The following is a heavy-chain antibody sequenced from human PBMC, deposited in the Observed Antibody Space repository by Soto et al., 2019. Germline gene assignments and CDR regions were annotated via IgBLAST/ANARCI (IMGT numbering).Heavy chain of an antibody. V-gene: IGHV1-8*01. CDR3: ARGLSSSYANAFDI. CDR2: MNPNSGNT. CDR1: GYTFTSYD. J-gene: IGHJ3*02. Sequence: ASVTVSCQASGYTFTSYDINWVRQATGQGLEWMGWMNPNSGNTGYAQKFQGRVTMTRNTSISTAYMELSSLRSEDTAVYYCARGLSSSYANAFDIWGQGTMVTVSS. D-gene: IGHD6-19*01.